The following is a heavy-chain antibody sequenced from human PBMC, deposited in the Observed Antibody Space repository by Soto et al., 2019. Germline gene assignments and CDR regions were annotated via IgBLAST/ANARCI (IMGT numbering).Heavy chain of an antibody. CDR1: GYTFTSYA. CDR2: INAGNGNT. Sequence: QVQLVQSGAEVKKPGASVKVSCKASGYTFTSYAMHWVRQAPGQRLECMGWINAGNGNTKYSQKFQGRVTITRDTAASTAYMERSSLRSEDTAVYYCARDRKAAAGFYYYMDVRGKGTTVTVSS. J-gene: IGHJ6*03. D-gene: IGHD6-13*01. CDR3: ARDRKAAAGFYYYMDV. V-gene: IGHV1-3*01.